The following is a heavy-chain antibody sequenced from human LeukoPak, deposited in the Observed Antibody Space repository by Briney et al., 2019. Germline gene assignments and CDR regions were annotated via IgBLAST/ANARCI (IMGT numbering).Heavy chain of an antibody. CDR2: IYYSGGT. V-gene: IGHV4-39*07. J-gene: IGHJ4*02. CDR3: ARDVSSAQYYFDY. Sequence: SETLPLTCTVSGGSISSRSYYWGWIRQPPGKGLEWIGGIYYSGGTYYNPSLKSRVTISVDTSKNQFSLKLSSVTAADTAVYYCARDVSSAQYYFDYWGQGILVTVSS. CDR1: GGSISSRSYY.